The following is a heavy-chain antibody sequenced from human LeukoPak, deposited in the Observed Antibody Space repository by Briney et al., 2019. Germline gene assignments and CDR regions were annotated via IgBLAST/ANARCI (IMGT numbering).Heavy chain of an antibody. Sequence: PSETLSLTCTVSGGSISSYYWSWIRQPPGKGLEWIGYIYYSGSTNYNPSLKSRVTISVDTPKNQFSLKLSSVTAADTAVYYCARDGGADAFDIWGQGTMVTVSS. CDR3: ARDGGADAFDI. D-gene: IGHD4-23*01. CDR2: IYYSGST. V-gene: IGHV4-59*01. J-gene: IGHJ3*02. CDR1: GGSISSYY.